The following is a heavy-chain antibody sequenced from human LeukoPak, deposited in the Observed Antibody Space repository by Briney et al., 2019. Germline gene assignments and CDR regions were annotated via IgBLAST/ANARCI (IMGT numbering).Heavy chain of an antibody. CDR2: ISYDGSNK. CDR1: GFTFSSYA. Sequence: PGGSLRLSCAASGFTFSSYAMHWVRQAPGKGLEWVAVISYDGSNKYYADSVKGRFTISRDNSKNTLYLQMNSLRAEDTAVYYCARDGRQWPMTTMGEIDYWGQGTLVTVSS. J-gene: IGHJ4*02. CDR3: ARDGRQWPMTTMGEIDY. V-gene: IGHV3-30-3*01. D-gene: IGHD6-19*01.